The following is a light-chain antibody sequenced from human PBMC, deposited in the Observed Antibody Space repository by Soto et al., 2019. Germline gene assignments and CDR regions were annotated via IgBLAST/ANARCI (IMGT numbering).Light chain of an antibody. Sequence: QSVLTQPPSASGTPGQRVTISCSGSSSNIGRNPVTWYQQLPGTAPKLLIYGNSQRPSGVPDRFSGSKSGTSASLAISGLQSEDEADYYCAAWDDRLHGVLFGGGTKLTVL. CDR3: AAWDDRLHGVL. V-gene: IGLV1-44*01. CDR1: SSNIGRNP. J-gene: IGLJ2*01. CDR2: GNS.